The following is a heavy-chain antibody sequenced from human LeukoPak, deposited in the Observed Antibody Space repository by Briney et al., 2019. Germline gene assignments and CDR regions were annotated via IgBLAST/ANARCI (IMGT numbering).Heavy chain of an antibody. J-gene: IGHJ6*02. CDR2: IYSGGST. CDR3: ARVGGAILLVGEDGMDV. CDR1: GFTVSSNY. D-gene: IGHD2-15*01. V-gene: IGHV3-53*01. Sequence: GGSLRLSCAASGFTVSSNYMSWVRQASGKGLEWVSVIYSGGSTYYADSVKGRFTISRDNAKNSLHLQMNSLRAEDTAVYYCARVGGAILLVGEDGMDVWGQGTTVTVS.